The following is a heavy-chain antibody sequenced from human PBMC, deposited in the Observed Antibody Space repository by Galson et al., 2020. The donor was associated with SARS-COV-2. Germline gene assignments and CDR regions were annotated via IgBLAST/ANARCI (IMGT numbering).Heavy chain of an antibody. CDR1: GGSISSYY. CDR3: ARVLTVSYDFWSGYSPKYYYMDV. V-gene: IGHV4-59*01. Sequence: SETLSLTCTVSGGSISSYYWSWLRQPPGKGLEWIGYIYYSGSTNYNPSLKSRVTISVDTSKNQFSLKLSSVTAADTAVYYCARVLTVSYDFWSGYSPKYYYMDVWGKGTTVTVSS. CDR2: IYYSGST. D-gene: IGHD3-3*01. J-gene: IGHJ6*03.